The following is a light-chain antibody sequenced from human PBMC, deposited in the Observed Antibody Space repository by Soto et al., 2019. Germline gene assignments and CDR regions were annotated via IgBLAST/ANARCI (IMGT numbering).Light chain of an antibody. V-gene: IGKV3-20*01. Sequence: EIVLTQSPGTLSLSPGERATLSCRASQSVSSSYLAWYQQKPGQAPRLLLYAAFSRAAGVPDRFSGSGSGTDFTLTISRLEPEDLAVYFCQHYGSSSRTFGQGTTVEIK. J-gene: IGKJ1*01. CDR3: QHYGSSSRT. CDR1: QSVSSSY. CDR2: AAF.